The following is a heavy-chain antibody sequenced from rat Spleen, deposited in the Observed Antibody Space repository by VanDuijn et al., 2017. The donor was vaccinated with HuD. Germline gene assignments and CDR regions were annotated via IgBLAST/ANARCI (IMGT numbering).Heavy chain of an antibody. D-gene: IGHD1-5*01. CDR1: GFIFSDHY. CDR2: INYDGSST. V-gene: IGHV5-22*01. J-gene: IGHJ1*01. Sequence: EVQLVESGGGLVQPGRSLKLSCAASGFIFSDHYVAWVRQAPTKGLEWVATINYDGSSTFYRDSVRARFTISRDDGESTLYLQMNSLRSEDTATYYCVRLYNNHGYWYFDFWGPGTMVTVSS. CDR3: VRLYNNHGYWYFDF.